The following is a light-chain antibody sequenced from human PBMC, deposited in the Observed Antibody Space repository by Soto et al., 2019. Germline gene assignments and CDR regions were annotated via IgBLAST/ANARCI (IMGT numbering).Light chain of an antibody. CDR3: HQYRSSSWT. Sequence: ILLTQSPGTLSLSPGGRATLSCMASQSVSSSYLAWYQQKPGQAPRLLIYGASSRATGIPDRFSGSGSGTDFTLTISRLEPEDFAVYYCHQYRSSSWTFGQGTKVDI. CDR2: GAS. V-gene: IGKV3-20*01. J-gene: IGKJ1*01. CDR1: QSVSSSY.